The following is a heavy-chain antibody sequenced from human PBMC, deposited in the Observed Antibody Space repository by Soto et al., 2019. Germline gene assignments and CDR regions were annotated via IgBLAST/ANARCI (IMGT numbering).Heavy chain of an antibody. CDR1: GYTFTGYY. CDR2: VNPNSGGT. Sequence: ASVKVSCKASGYTFTGYYMHWVRQAPGQGLEWMGWVNPNSGGTKYAQKFQGGVTMTRDTSISTAYMELSRLRSDDTAMYYCARIIVGATGVFDYWGQGTLVTVSS. J-gene: IGHJ4*02. V-gene: IGHV1-2*02. D-gene: IGHD1-26*01. CDR3: ARIIVGATGVFDY.